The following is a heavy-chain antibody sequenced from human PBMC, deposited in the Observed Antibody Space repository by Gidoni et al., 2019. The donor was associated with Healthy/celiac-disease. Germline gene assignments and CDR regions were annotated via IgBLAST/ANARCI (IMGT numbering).Heavy chain of an antibody. CDR1: GGSISSGGYP. CDR2: IYHSGST. J-gene: IGHJ5*02. CDR3: ARSLYCSSTSCYRGWFDP. Sequence: QLQLRESGSGLVKPSQTLSLTCAAAGGSISSGGYPWSWIRQPPGKGLEWIGYIYHSGSTYYNPSLKSRVTISVDRSKNQFSLKLSSVTAADTAVYYCARSLYCSSTSCYRGWFDPWGQGTLVTVSS. V-gene: IGHV4-30-2*01. D-gene: IGHD2-2*02.